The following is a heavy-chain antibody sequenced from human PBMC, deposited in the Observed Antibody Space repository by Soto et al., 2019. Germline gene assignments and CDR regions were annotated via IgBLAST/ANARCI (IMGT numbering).Heavy chain of an antibody. D-gene: IGHD1-20*01. V-gene: IGHV1-69*01. Sequence: QVQLVQSGAEVKKPGSSVKVSCKASGGTFSSYAISWVLQAPGQGLEWMGGLIPIFGTANYAQKFQGRVTITADESTSTAYMELSSLRSEDTAVYYCARDEGITGTGMGWFDPWGQGTLVTVSS. J-gene: IGHJ5*02. CDR3: ARDEGITGTGMGWFDP. CDR2: LIPIFGTA. CDR1: GGTFSSYA.